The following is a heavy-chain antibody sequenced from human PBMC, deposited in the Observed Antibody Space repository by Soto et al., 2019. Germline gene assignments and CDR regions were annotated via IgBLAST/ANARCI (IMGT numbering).Heavy chain of an antibody. D-gene: IGHD2-2*01. V-gene: IGHV1-69*08. CDR3: ARDKVYCSSTSCYGNRYYYMDV. CDR1: GGTFSSYT. CDR2: IIPILGIA. Sequence: QVQLVQSGAEVKKPGSSVKVSCKASGGTFSSYTISWVRQAPGQGLEWMGRIIPILGIANYAQKFQGRVTITADKSTSTDYMELSSLRSEDTAVYYCARDKVYCSSTSCYGNRYYYMDVWGKGTTVTVSS. J-gene: IGHJ6*03.